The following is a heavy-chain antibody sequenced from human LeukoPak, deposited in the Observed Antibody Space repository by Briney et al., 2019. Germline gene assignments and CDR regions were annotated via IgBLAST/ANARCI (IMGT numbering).Heavy chain of an antibody. CDR3: ARAELPRLRTNNWFDP. D-gene: IGHD1-7*01. CDR2: IYYSGST. V-gene: IGHV4-39*07. J-gene: IGHJ5*02. CDR1: GGSISSSSYY. Sequence: SETLSLTCTVSGGSISSSSYYWGWIRQPPGKGLEWIGSIYYSGSTYYNPSLKSRVTISVDTSKNQFSLKLSSVTAADTAVYYCARAELPRLRTNNWFDPWGQGTLVTVSS.